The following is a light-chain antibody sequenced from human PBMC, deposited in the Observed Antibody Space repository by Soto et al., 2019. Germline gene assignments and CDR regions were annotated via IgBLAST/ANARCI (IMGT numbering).Light chain of an antibody. V-gene: IGKV1-39*01. CDR3: GQIEQRPDT. CDR1: ERIGFY. CDR2: AAS. J-gene: IGKJ1*01. Sequence: DIQMTQSPSSLSASVGDRVTITCRASERIGFYLNWYQQKPGEAPKLLIHAASHLHSGVPSRFSGRGLGTDFTRTIDSLQPEDSATYYCGQIEQRPDTFGQGTTVEIK.